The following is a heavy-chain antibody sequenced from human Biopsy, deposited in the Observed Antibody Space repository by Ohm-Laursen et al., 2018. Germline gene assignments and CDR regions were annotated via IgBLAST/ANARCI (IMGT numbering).Heavy chain of an antibody. CDR3: TTVASPLYYSSGNRGRVY. CDR1: GFPFSHPC. Sequence: SLRLSCAASGFPFSHPCMPWVRQAPGKGPACVGDIKSTTDGASTAYAAPVKGRLTISRDDSKNTVYLRMNSLKTEDTGVYYCTTVASPLYYSSGNRGRVYWGQGTQVTVSS. D-gene: IGHD3-10*01. J-gene: IGHJ4*02. CDR2: IKSTTDGAST. V-gene: IGHV3-15*01.